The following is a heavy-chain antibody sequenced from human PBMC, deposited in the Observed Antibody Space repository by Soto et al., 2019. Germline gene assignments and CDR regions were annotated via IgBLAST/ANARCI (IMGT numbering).Heavy chain of an antibody. Sequence: GASVKVSCKASGYTFTSYDINWVLQATGQGLEWLGWISAYNGNTNYAQKLQGRVTMTTDTSTSTAYMELRSLRSDDTAVYYCARDTHAPYCTNGVCPGYYYYYGMDVWGQGTTVTVSS. J-gene: IGHJ6*02. CDR2: ISAYNGNT. V-gene: IGHV1-18*01. CDR3: ARDTHAPYCTNGVCPGYYYYYGMDV. D-gene: IGHD2-8*01. CDR1: GYTFTSYD.